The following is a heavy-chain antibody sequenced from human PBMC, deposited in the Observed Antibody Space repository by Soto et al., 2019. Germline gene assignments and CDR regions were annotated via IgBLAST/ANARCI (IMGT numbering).Heavy chain of an antibody. J-gene: IGHJ3*02. V-gene: IGHV4-4*02. D-gene: IGHD2-2*01. CDR2: IYHSGST. Sequence: PSETLSLTCAVSGGSISSSNWRSWVRQPPGKGLEWIGEIYHSGSTNYNPSLKSRVTISVDKSKNQFSLKLSSVTAADTAVYYCARDWGQYCSSTSCYDAFDIWGQGTMVTVSS. CDR1: GGSISSSNW. CDR3: ARDWGQYCSSTSCYDAFDI.